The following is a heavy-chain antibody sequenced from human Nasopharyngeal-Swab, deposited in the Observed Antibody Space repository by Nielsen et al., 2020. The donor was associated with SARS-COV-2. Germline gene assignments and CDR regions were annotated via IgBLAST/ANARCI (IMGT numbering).Heavy chain of an antibody. CDR1: GFTFSSHS. CDR3: ARMLLRALGKFGEGYAFDI. D-gene: IGHD3-10*01. Sequence: GESLKISCAASGFTFSSHSMNWVRQAPGKGLEWVSSISSSSTYIYYADSVKGRFTISRDNAKNSLYLQMNSLRVEDTAVYYCARMLLRALGKFGEGYAFDIWGQGTMVTVSS. CDR2: ISSSSTYI. V-gene: IGHV3-21*01. J-gene: IGHJ3*02.